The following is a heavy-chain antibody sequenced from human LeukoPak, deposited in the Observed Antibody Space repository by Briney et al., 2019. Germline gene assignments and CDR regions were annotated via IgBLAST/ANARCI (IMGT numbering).Heavy chain of an antibody. CDR1: GGSISSYY. Sequence: SETLSLTYTVSGGSISSYYWSWIRQPPGKGLEWIGRIYTSGSTNYNPSLKSRVTMSVDTSKNQFSLKLSSVTAADTAVYYCAITLNYGSGSYPYDAFDIWGQGTMVTVSS. J-gene: IGHJ3*02. D-gene: IGHD3-10*01. V-gene: IGHV4-4*07. CDR2: IYTSGST. CDR3: AITLNYGSGSYPYDAFDI.